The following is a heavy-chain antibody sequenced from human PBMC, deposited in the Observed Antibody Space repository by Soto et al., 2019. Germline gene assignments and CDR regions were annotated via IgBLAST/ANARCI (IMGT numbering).Heavy chain of an antibody. CDR3: ARGPRAPPPHDYGMDV. Sequence: GGSLRLSCAASGFTFSDYYMSWIRQTPGKGLECLSYISSGGDTIYYADSVKGRFTISRDNAKNSLYLQMDSLRAEDTAVYYCARGPRAPPPHDYGMDVWGQGTTVTVSS. J-gene: IGHJ6*02. CDR2: ISSGGDTI. V-gene: IGHV3-11*01. CDR1: GFTFSDYY.